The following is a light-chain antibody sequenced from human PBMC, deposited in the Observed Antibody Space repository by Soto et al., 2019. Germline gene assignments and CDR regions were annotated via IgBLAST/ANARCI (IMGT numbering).Light chain of an antibody. CDR2: GAS. CDR3: QQYDTSPPT. J-gene: IGKJ4*01. V-gene: IGKV3-20*01. Sequence: EIVLTQSPGTLSLSTGERATLSCRASQSVSRSYLAWYQQKLGQPPRLLIYGASNRATGIPDRFSGSGSGTDFTLTIGRLEPEDFAVYYCQQYDTSPPTFGGGTKVEIK. CDR1: QSVSRSY.